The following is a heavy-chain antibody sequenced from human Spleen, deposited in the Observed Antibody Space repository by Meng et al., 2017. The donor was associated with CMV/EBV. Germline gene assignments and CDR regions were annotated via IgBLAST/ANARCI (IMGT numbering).Heavy chain of an antibody. Sequence: KAYGYTFTGYYMNWGRQAPGQGLEWMGWVNANSGAKDYAQKFQGRVTMTRDTSISTAYMELSRLRSDDTAVYYCARGYCSGASCYIDDWGQGTLVTVSS. CDR3: ARGYCSGASCYIDD. D-gene: IGHD2-2*02. CDR2: VNANSGAK. CDR1: GYTFTGYY. V-gene: IGHV1-2*02. J-gene: IGHJ4*02.